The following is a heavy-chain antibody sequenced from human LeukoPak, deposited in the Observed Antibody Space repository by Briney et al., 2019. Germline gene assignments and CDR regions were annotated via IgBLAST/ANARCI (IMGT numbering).Heavy chain of an antibody. D-gene: IGHD3-10*02. J-gene: IGHJ6*04. CDR2: ISSSGSTI. V-gene: IGHV3-48*03. CDR1: GFTFSSYA. CDR3: AELGITMIGGV. Sequence: GGSPRLSCAASGFTFSSYAMSWVRQAPGKGLEWVSYISSSGSTIYYADSVRGRFTISRDNAKNSLYLQMNSLRAEDTAVYYCAELGITMIGGVWGKGTTVTISS.